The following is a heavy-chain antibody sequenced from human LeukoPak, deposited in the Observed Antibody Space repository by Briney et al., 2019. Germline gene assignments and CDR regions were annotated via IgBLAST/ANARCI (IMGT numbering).Heavy chain of an antibody. CDR1: GGSISSYY. D-gene: IGHD4-23*01. CDR3: ARGGTAVIAPYAFDI. Sequence: PSETLSLTCTVSGGSISSYYWSWIGQPPRKGLEWIGYIYYSGSTNCNPSVKSRVAMSVDTSKKQFSLRLSSLTAADTAVYYCARGGTAVIAPYAFDIWGQGTMVSVSS. J-gene: IGHJ3*02. CDR2: IYYSGST. V-gene: IGHV4-59*01.